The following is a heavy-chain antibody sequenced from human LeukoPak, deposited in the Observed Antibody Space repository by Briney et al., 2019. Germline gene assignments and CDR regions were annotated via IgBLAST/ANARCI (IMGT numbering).Heavy chain of an antibody. Sequence: GGSLRLSCAASGFSFSNYWMKWVRQDPGKGLEWVANINEDGSEKYYVDSVRGRFTISRDNAKNSLYLQMNSLRAEDTAVYYCARDRYSSPDGSYIWGQGTMVTVSS. V-gene: IGHV3-7*01. CDR3: ARDRYSSPDGSYI. CDR2: INEDGSEK. CDR1: GFSFSNYW. D-gene: IGHD6-13*01. J-gene: IGHJ3*02.